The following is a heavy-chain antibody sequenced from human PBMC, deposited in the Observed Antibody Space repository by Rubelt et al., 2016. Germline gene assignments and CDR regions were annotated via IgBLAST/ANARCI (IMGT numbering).Heavy chain of an antibody. D-gene: IGHD4-17*01. Sequence: VRKPGESLKISCQASGYSITNHWIGWVRQLPGRGLELMGIIYPGDSDTRYRPSFQGQVTISADKSISMAYLQWSSLKTSDSAIYFCARGGGFGDPFDVWGQGTQVTVS. J-gene: IGHJ4*02. CDR1: GYSITNHW. V-gene: IGHV5-51*01. CDR3: ARGGGFGDPFDV. CDR2: IYPGDSDT.